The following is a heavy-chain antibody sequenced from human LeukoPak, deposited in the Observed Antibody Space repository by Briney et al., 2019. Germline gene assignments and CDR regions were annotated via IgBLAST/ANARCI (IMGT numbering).Heavy chain of an antibody. CDR1: GFTFDDYA. CDR2: ISWNSGSI. CDR3: AKGDYYGSGSYNY. D-gene: IGHD3-10*01. V-gene: IGHV3-9*01. J-gene: IGHJ4*02. Sequence: GGSLRLSCAASGFTFDDYAMPWVRHAPGKGLEWVSGISWNSGSIGYADSVKGRFTISRGNAKNSLYLQMNSLRAEDAALYYCAKGDYYGSGSYNYWGQGTLVTVSS.